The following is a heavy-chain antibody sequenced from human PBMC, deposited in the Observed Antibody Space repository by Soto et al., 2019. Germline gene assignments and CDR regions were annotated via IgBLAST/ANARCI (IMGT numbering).Heavy chain of an antibody. CDR2: ISTSSGSI. Sequence: EVQLVESGGGLVQPGGSLRLSCAASGFSFSSHSMTWVRQAPGQGLQWISYISTSSGSIYYADSVKGRFTISRDNAKNSLDLQMNSLRVEDTGVYYCARVISAILTGDKRHFYYGLDVWGQGTTVTVSS. CDR1: GFSFSSHS. D-gene: IGHD3-9*01. J-gene: IGHJ6*02. CDR3: ARVISAILTGDKRHFYYGLDV. V-gene: IGHV3-48*01.